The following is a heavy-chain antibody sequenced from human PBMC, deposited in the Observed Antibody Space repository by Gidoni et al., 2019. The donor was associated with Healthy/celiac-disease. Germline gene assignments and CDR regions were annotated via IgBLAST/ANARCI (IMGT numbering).Heavy chain of an antibody. Sequence: KASGDTFTSYAMHCVRQAPGQRLEWMGWINAGNGNTKDSQKFQGRVNITRDTSARTAYMERSSLRSEDTAVYYGARNRRSSNWFDPWGQGTLVTVSS. V-gene: IGHV1-3*01. CDR2: INAGNGNT. J-gene: IGHJ5*02. CDR1: GDTFTSYA. CDR3: ARNRRSSNWFDP.